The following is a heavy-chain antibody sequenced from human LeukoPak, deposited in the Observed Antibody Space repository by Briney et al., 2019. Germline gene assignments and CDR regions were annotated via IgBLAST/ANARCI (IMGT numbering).Heavy chain of an antibody. CDR2: ISSSGSSI. CDR1: GFTFSSYS. J-gene: IGHJ3*02. D-gene: IGHD2-21*02. Sequence: GGSLRLSCAASGFTFSSYSMNWVRQAPGKVLEWVSYISSSGSSIYYADSVKGRFTISRDNAKNSLYLQMNSLRAEDTAVYYCARLLNNDNAGDPDTFDMWGQGTMVTVSS. V-gene: IGHV3-48*01. CDR3: ARLLNNDNAGDPDTFDM.